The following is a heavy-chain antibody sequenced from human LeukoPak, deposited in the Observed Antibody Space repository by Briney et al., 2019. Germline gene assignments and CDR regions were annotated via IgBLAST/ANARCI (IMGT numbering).Heavy chain of an antibody. D-gene: IGHD6-19*01. CDR3: AIHRTSPRNIAVAGSLDY. Sequence: SVTVSCKASGGTFSSYAISWVRQAPGQGLEWMGGIILIFGTANYAQKFQGRVTITTDESTSTAYMELSSLRSEDTAVYYCAIHRTSPRNIAVAGSLDYWAREPWSPSPQ. CDR2: IILIFGTA. J-gene: IGHJ4*02. V-gene: IGHV1-69*05. CDR1: GGTFSSYA.